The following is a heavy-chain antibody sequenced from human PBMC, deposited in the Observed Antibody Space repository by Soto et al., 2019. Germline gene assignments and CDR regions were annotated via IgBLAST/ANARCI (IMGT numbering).Heavy chain of an antibody. V-gene: IGHV3-53*01. CDR3: ASSREWLDWFDP. CDR2: IYSGGST. J-gene: IGHJ5*02. D-gene: IGHD5-12*01. Sequence: GGSLRLSCAASGFTVSSNYMSWVRQAPGKGLEWVSVIYSGGSTYYADSVKGRFTISRDNSKNTLYLQMNSLRAEDTAVYYCASSREWLDWFDPWGQGTLVTVSS. CDR1: GFTVSSNY.